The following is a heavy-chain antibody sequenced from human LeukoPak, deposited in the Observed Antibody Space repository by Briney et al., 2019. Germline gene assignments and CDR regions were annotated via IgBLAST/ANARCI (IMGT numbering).Heavy chain of an antibody. D-gene: IGHD4-17*01. V-gene: IGHV4-34*01. J-gene: IGHJ3*02. CDR1: GFTFSDYY. Sequence: GSLRLSCAASGFTFSDYYMSWIRQPPGKGLEWIGEINHSGSTNYNPSLKSRVTISVDTSKNQFSLELSSVTAADTAVYYCARSKGLGYGDYGAFDIWGQGTMVTVSS. CDR2: INHSGST. CDR3: ARSKGLGYGDYGAFDI.